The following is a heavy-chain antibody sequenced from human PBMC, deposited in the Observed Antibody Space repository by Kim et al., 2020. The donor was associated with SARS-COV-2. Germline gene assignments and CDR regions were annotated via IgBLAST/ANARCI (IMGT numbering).Heavy chain of an antibody. V-gene: IGHV3-48*02. J-gene: IGHJ4*02. Sequence: SSSSTIYYADSVKGRFTISRDNAKNSLYLQMNSLRDEDTAVYYCARVLDWGQGTLVTVSS. CDR2: SSSSTI. CDR3: ARVLD.